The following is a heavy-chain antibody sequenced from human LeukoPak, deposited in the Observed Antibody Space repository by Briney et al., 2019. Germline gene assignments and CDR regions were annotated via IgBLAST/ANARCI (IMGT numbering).Heavy chain of an antibody. CDR2: IYHSGST. V-gene: IGHV4-30-2*01. D-gene: IGHD1-26*01. Sequence: PSETLSLTCAVSGGSISSGGYSWSWIRQPPGKGLEWIGYIYHSGSTYYNPSLKSRVTISVDRSKNQFSLKLSSVAAADTAVYYCARDGSIRGYYYGMDVWGQGTTVTVSS. CDR1: GGSISSGGYS. CDR3: ARDGSIRGYYYGMDV. J-gene: IGHJ6*02.